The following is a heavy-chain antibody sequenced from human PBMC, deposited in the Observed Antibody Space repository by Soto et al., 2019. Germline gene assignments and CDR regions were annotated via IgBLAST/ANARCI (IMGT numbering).Heavy chain of an antibody. CDR3: ARHRERTGRSLDWFDP. CDR1: GGSISSSNNF. D-gene: IGHD4-17*01. V-gene: IGHV4-39*01. J-gene: IGHJ5*02. Sequence: QLQLQESGPGLVNPSETLSLTCTVSGGSISSSNNFWGWIRQPTGKGLEWIGSMPYSGSTNYNPSVKIQVTISVDTPKNQCSLKLSPGTAADTAMYYCARHRERTGRSLDWFDPWGQGTLVTVSS. CDR2: MPYSGST.